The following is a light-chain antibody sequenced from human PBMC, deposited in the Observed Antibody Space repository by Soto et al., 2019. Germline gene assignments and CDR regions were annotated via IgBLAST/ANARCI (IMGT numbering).Light chain of an antibody. CDR2: GVT. J-gene: IGLJ1*01. V-gene: IGLV2-23*02. CDR3: CYYAHSGTYV. Sequence: QSALTQPASVSGSPGQSITISCTGTNSDVGRFNLVSWYQHHPDKAPKLIIVGVTKRPSGVSNRFSGSKSGNTASLTIAGLKYEDEADCCCCYYAHSGTYVFGNGTKVTVL. CDR1: NSDVGRFNL.